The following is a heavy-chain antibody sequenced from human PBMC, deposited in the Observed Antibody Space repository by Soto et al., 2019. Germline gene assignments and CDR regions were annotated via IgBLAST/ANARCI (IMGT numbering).Heavy chain of an antibody. D-gene: IGHD3-10*01. CDR2: IIPTFGTA. CDR1: GGTFSSYA. V-gene: IGHV1-69*01. Sequence: QVQLVQSGAEVKKPGSSVKVSCKASGGTFSSYAISWVRQAPGQGLEWMGGIIPTFGTANYAQKFQGRVTITADESTSTAYVELSSLRSEDTAVYYCAGGWVDRVLLRGGMDVWGQGTTVTVSS. CDR3: AGGWVDRVLLRGGMDV. J-gene: IGHJ6*02.